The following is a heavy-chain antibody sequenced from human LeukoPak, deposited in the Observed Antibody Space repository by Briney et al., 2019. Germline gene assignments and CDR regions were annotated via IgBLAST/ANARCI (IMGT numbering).Heavy chain of an antibody. CDR2: ISGSGGRT. J-gene: IGHJ5*02. CDR3: AKSITMIVVVMAA. V-gene: IGHV3-23*01. Sequence: GGSLRLSCVASGFTFSSYAMSWVRQAPGKGLEWVSAISGSGGRTYYADSVKGRFTISGDNSKNTLYLQMNGLRAEDTAVYYCAKSITMIVVVMAAWGQGTLVTVSS. D-gene: IGHD3-22*01. CDR1: GFTFSSYA.